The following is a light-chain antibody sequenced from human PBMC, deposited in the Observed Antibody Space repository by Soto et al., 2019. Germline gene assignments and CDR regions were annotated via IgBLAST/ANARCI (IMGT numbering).Light chain of an antibody. CDR2: GAS. V-gene: IGKV1-39*01. Sequence: DIQMTQSPSSLSASIGDRITITCRASQSISTYLNWFQQKPGKAPQLLIYGASTLHSGVPSTFSGSGYGTDFTLTISSLRPEDFATYYCQQNYSPTPTFGGGTKVEIK. J-gene: IGKJ4*01. CDR3: QQNYSPTPT. CDR1: QSISTY.